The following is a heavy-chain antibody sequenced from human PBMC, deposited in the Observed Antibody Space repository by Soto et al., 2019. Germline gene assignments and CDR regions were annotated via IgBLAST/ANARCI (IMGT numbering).Heavy chain of an antibody. CDR1: GGSISSGGYY. D-gene: IGHD2-2*01. J-gene: IGHJ6*02. V-gene: IGHV4-31*03. CDR2: IYYSGST. CDR3: ARDRRGGFVVVPAAMPYYYGMDV. Sequence: SETLSLTCTVSGGSISSGGYYWSWIRQQPGKGLEWIGYIYYSGSTYYNPSLKSRVTISVDTSKNQFSLKLRSVTAADTAVYYCARDRRGGFVVVPAAMPYYYGMDVWGQGTTVTVS.